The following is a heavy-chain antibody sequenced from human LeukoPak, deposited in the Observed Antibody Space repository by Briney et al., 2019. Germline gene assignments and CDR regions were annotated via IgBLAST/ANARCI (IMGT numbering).Heavy chain of an antibody. D-gene: IGHD2-15*01. Sequence: GASVKVSCKAAGYTFTSYGNSWVRQAPGQGLEWMGWISAYNGNTNYAQKLQGRVTMTTDTSTSTAYMELRSLRSDDTAVYYCARGPYCSGGTCYSQYFDYWGQGTLVTVSS. V-gene: IGHV1-18*01. CDR2: ISAYNGNT. J-gene: IGHJ4*02. CDR1: GYTFTSYG. CDR3: ARGPYCSGGTCYSQYFDY.